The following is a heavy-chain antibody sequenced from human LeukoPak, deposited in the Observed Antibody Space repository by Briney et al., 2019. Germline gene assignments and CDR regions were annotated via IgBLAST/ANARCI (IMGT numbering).Heavy chain of an antibody. V-gene: IGHV3-66*01. J-gene: IGHJ4*02. D-gene: IGHD2-2*01. CDR1: GFTVSSNY. Sequence: QSGGSLRLSCAASGFTVSSNYMSWVRQAPGKGLEWVSVIYSGGSAYYADSVKGRFTISRDNSKNTLYLQMNSLRAEDTAVYYCARGSPAAMRAFDYWGRGTLVTVSS. CDR3: ARGSPAAMRAFDY. CDR2: IYSGGSA.